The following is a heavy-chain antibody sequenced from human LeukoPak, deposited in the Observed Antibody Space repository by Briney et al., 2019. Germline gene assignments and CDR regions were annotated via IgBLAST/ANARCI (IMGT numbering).Heavy chain of an antibody. J-gene: IGHJ4*02. CDR1: GGSISSFY. CDR2: INHSGST. D-gene: IGHD6-19*01. V-gene: IGHV4-34*01. Sequence: SETLSLTCTVSGGSISSFYWSWIRQPPGKGLEWIGEINHSGSTNYNPSLKSRVTISVDTSKNQFSLKLSSVTAADTAVYYCARDGHSDSGWSYWGQGTLVTVSS. CDR3: ARDGHSDSGWSY.